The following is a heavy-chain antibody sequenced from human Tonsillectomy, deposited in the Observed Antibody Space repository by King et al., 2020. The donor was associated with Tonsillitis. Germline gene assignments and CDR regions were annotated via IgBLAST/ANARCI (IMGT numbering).Heavy chain of an antibody. D-gene: IGHD3-16*02. CDR2: ISYDGRNQ. V-gene: IGHV3-30*04. CDR1: GFTFSSYA. CDR3: ARDAGLYDFVWGSYRPNSKNYGMDV. J-gene: IGHJ6*02. Sequence: VQLVESGGGVVQPGRSLRLSCAASGFTFSSYAMYWVRQAPGKGLEWVAVISYDGRNQYYANSVKGRVTISRDNSKITLYLQMNSLRREDTAVYYCARDAGLYDFVWGSYRPNSKNYGMDVWGQGTTVTVSS.